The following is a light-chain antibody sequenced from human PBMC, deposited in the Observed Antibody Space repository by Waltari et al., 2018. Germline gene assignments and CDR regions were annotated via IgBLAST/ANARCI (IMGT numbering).Light chain of an antibody. CDR2: GKN. CDR1: SLRSYY. J-gene: IGLJ2*01. V-gene: IGLV3-19*01. Sequence: SSELTQDPAVSVALGQTVRITCQGDSLRSYYASWYQQKPGQAPVLVIYGKNNRPTGIPDPCSGSSSGNTASLTITGAQAEDEADYYCNSRDSSGNHLVFGGGTKLTVL. CDR3: NSRDSSGNHLV.